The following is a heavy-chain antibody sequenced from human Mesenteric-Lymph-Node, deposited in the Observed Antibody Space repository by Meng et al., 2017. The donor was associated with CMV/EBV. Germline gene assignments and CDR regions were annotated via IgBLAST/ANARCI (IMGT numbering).Heavy chain of an antibody. Sequence: GGPLRLSCAASGFIFSDYYMSWIRQAPGKGLEWVSYISSSGTTIYYADSVKGRFTISRDNAKISLYLQMNSLRAEDTAVYYCARARYFDLKYYFDYWGQGTLVTVSS. D-gene: IGHD3-9*01. J-gene: IGHJ4*02. CDR2: ISSSGTTI. V-gene: IGHV3-11*01. CDR3: ARARYFDLKYYFDY. CDR1: GFIFSDYY.